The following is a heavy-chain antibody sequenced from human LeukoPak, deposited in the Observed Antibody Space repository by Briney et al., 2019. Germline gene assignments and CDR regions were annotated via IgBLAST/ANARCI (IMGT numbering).Heavy chain of an antibody. D-gene: IGHD2-2*01. CDR1: GYTFTGYY. CDR3: ARVKCSSTSCYNYGMDV. Sequence: ASVKVSCKASGYTFTGYYMHWVRQAPGQGLEWMGRINPNSGGTNYAQKFQGRVTMTRDTSISTAYMELSRLRSDDTAVYYCARVKCSSTSCYNYGMDVWGQGATVTVSS. V-gene: IGHV1-2*06. J-gene: IGHJ6*02. CDR2: INPNSGGT.